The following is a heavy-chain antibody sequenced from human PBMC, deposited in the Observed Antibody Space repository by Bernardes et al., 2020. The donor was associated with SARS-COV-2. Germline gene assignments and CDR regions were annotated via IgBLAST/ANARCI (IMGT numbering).Heavy chain of an antibody. CDR2: IKIITVGGTT. Sequence: GGSLRLSCAASGFTFSNAWMNWVRQAPGMGLEWVGRIKIITVGGTTDYAAPVKGRFTISRDDSKNTLYLQMNSLKTEDTAVYYCTTGNRITIFGVVIISSDYYYYGMDVWGQGTTVTVSS. CDR3: TTGNRITIFGVVIISSDYYYYGMDV. J-gene: IGHJ6*02. CDR1: GFTFSNAW. D-gene: IGHD3-3*01. V-gene: IGHV3-15*07.